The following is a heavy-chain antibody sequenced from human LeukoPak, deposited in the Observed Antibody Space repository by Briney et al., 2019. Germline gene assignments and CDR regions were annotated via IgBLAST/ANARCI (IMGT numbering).Heavy chain of an antibody. Sequence: GGSLRLSCAASGFTFSSYGMHWVRQAPGKGLEWVAFIRYDGSNKYYADSVKGRFTISRDNSKNTLYLQMNSLRAEDTAVYYCAKIATISRPHYYYYYMDVWGKGTTVTVSS. CDR1: GFTFSSYG. CDR2: IRYDGSNK. D-gene: IGHD5-12*01. J-gene: IGHJ6*03. V-gene: IGHV3-30*02. CDR3: AKIATISRPHYYYYYMDV.